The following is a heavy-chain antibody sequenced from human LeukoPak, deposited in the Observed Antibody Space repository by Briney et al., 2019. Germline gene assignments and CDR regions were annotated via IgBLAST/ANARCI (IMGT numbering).Heavy chain of an antibody. V-gene: IGHV3-7*01. D-gene: IGHD6-6*01. CDR2: IKQDGNEK. Sequence: GGSLRLSCAASGFTFSAFWTSWVRQAPGKGLEWVANIKQDGNEKYYVDSVKGRFIISRDNAKNSLYLQMNSLRAEDTAVYYCAREDSSSTAVTVFDYWGQGTLVTVSS. J-gene: IGHJ4*02. CDR1: GFTFSAFW. CDR3: AREDSSSTAVTVFDY.